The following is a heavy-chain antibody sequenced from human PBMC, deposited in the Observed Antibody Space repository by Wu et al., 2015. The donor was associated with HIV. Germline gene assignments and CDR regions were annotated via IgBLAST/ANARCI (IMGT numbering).Heavy chain of an antibody. V-gene: IGHV1-2*02. CDR3: ARDKEPYYDSSGYFFDI. CDR1: GYIFTTYY. Sequence: QVQLVQSGAEVKKPGASVKVSCKASGYIFTTYYMHWVRQAPGQGLEWMGWINPNSGGTNYAQKFQGRVTMTRDTSISTAYMELSRLRSDDTAVYYCARDKEPYYDSSGYFFDIWGQGTMVTVSS. D-gene: IGHD3-22*01. CDR2: INPNSGGT. J-gene: IGHJ3*02.